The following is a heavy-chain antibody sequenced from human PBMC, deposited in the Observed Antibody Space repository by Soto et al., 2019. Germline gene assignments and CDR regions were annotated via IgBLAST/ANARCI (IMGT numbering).Heavy chain of an antibody. V-gene: IGHV1-69*13. CDR3: ARVTRGYSGYTTYHFDY. D-gene: IGHD5-12*01. CDR1: GGTFSSYA. Sequence: SVKVSCKASGGTFSSYAISWVRQAPGQGLEWMGGIIPTFGTANYAQKFQGRVTITADESTSTAYMELSSLRSEDTAVYYCARVTRGYSGYTTYHFDYWGQGTLVTVSS. CDR2: IIPTFGTA. J-gene: IGHJ4*02.